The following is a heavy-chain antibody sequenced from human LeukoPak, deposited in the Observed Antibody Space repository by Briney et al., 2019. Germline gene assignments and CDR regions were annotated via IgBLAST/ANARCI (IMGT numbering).Heavy chain of an antibody. J-gene: IGHJ5*02. V-gene: IGHV4-59*11. CDR1: GGSISSHY. CDR3: ARAARAVAARENWFDP. D-gene: IGHD6-19*01. CDR2: IYYSGSN. Sequence: SETLSLTCTVSGGSISSHYWSWIRQPPGKGLEWIGYIYYSGSNNYNPSLKSRVTISVDTSKNQFSLKLSSVTAADTAVYYCARAARAVAARENWFDPWGQGTLVTVSS.